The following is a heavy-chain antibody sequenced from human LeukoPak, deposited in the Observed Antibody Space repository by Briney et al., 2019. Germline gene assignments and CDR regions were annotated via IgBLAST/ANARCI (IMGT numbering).Heavy chain of an antibody. CDR1: GGSISRYY. D-gene: IGHD6-13*01. CDR3: ASYSSSWYYFDY. CDR2: IYYSGST. V-gene: IGHV4-59*01. Sequence: PSATLSLTCTVSGGSISRYYWGWIRQPPGKGLEWIGYIYYSGSTNYNPSLKSRVTISVDTSKNQFSLKLSSVTAADTAVYYCASYSSSWYYFDYWGQGTLVTVSS. J-gene: IGHJ4*02.